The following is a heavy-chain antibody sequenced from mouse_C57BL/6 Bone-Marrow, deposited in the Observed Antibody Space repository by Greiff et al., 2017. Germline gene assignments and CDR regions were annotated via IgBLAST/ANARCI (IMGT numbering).Heavy chain of an antibody. J-gene: IGHJ2*01. D-gene: IGHD2-4*01. CDR2: IDPSDSYT. Sequence: QVQLQQSGAELVMPGASVKLSCKASGYTFTSYWMHWVKQRPGQGLEWIGEIDPSDSYTNYNQKFKGKSTLTVDKSSSTAYMQLSSLTSEDSAVYDCARGGLRRGFDYWGQGTTLTVSS. CDR3: ARGGLRRGFDY. CDR1: GYTFTSYW. V-gene: IGHV1-69*01.